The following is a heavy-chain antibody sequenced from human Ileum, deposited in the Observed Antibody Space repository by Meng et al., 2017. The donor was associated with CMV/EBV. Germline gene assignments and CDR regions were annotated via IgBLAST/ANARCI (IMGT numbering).Heavy chain of an antibody. V-gene: IGHV4-34*01. CDR3: ARGRRYLFY. CDR1: GESFSGYY. CDR2: INQSGST. D-gene: IGHD3-9*01. Sequence: QVQLHQWGAGLLEPSETLSLTCAVYGESFSGYYWDWIRQSPGKGLEWIGQINQSGSTNYNPSLKSRVTISVDTSKNQFSLKLSSVTAADAAMYYCARGRRYLFYWSQGTLVTVSS. J-gene: IGHJ4*02.